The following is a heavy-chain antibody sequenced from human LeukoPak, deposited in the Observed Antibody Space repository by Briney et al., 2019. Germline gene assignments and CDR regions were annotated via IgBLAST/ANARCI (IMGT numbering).Heavy chain of an antibody. Sequence: SETLSLTCAVYGGSFSGYYWSWTRQPPGKGLEWIGEINHSGSTNYNPSLKSRVTISVDTSKNQFSLKLSSVTAADTAVYYCARTLRVQYFDYWGQGTLVTVSS. D-gene: IGHD3-16*01. CDR3: ARTLRVQYFDY. J-gene: IGHJ4*02. CDR2: INHSGST. CDR1: GGSFSGYY. V-gene: IGHV4-34*01.